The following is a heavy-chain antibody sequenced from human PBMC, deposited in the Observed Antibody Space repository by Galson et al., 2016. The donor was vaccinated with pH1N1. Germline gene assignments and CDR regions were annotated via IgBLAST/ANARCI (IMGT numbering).Heavy chain of an antibody. J-gene: IGHJ6*02. D-gene: IGHD3-16*01. CDR1: GYIFSTFW. Sequence: QSGAEVKKPGESLKISCKGSGYIFSTFWIGWVRQMPGKGLEWMGIVYPGDSDTRYNPSFKGQVTISVDKSISTAYLQWSSMKASDRAIYFCAGHQCSSDDYVFYNMDFWGQGTTVTVSS. CDR3: AGHQCSSDDYVFYNMDF. CDR2: VYPGDSDT. V-gene: IGHV5-51*01.